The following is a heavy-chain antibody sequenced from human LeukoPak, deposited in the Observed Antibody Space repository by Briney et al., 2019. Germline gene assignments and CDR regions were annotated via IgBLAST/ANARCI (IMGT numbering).Heavy chain of an antibody. J-gene: IGHJ5*02. Sequence: GASVEVSCKTSGYSFTDYYMHWVRQAPGRGLEWMGWINPNSGGTSSAQKFQGRVTMTRDTSITTVYMEVNWLTSDDTAIYYCARADRLHGGPYLIGPWGQGTLVTVSS. V-gene: IGHV1-2*02. CDR3: ARADRLHGGPYLIGP. CDR2: INPNSGGT. CDR1: GYSFTDYY. D-gene: IGHD2-21*01.